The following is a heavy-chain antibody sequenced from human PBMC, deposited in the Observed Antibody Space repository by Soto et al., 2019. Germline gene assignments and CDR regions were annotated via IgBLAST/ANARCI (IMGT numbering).Heavy chain of an antibody. D-gene: IGHD1-20*01. CDR1: GFTFSSYS. CDR3: ARWYTGITAPERAGIDY. V-gene: IGHV3-21*01. J-gene: IGHJ4*02. CDR2: ISSTGNFI. Sequence: EVQLVESGGGLVKPGGSLRVSCAASGFTFSSYSMNWVRQAPGKGLEWVASISSTGNFICYADSVKGRFTISRDNAKSSLFLQMNSLRAEDTAVYYCARWYTGITAPERAGIDYWGQGTLVTVSS.